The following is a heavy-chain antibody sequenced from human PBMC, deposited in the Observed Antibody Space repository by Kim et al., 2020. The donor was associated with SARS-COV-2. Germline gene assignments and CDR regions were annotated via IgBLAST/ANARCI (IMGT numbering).Heavy chain of an antibody. V-gene: IGHV3-30*18. CDR1: GFTFSNYG. J-gene: IGHJ6*02. CDR2: ISFDGSNK. D-gene: IGHD5-18*01. Sequence: GGSLRLSCAASGFTFSNYGMHWVRQAPGKGLEWVAVISFDGSNKYYVDSVKGRFIISRDNSKNTLYLQMNSLRAEDTAVYYCAKDETGGRYSYGYPIYGMDVWGQGTTVTVSS. CDR3: AKDETGGRYSYGYPIYGMDV.